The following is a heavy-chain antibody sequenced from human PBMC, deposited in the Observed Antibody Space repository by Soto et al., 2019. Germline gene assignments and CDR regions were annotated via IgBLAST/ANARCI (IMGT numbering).Heavy chain of an antibody. Sequence: GRPLRLSWASPESAFATTWLCWIRKAPGKGLEWVANIKVDGSAKNYVGSVQGRFTIFRDNAKSSLYLQMESLRAEVTGVCYCARDTPYTSLAYW. V-gene: IGHV3-7*01. D-gene: IGHD2-2*02. J-gene: IGHJ2*01. CDR2: IKVDGSAK. CDR1: ESAFATTW. CDR3: ARDTPYTSLAYW.